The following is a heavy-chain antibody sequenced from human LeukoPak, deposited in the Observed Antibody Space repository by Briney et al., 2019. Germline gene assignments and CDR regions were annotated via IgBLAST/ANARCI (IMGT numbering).Heavy chain of an antibody. CDR2: INSNGSST. J-gene: IGHJ3*02. Sequence: GGSLRLSCAASGFTFTSYWMHWVRQAPGKGLVWVSRINSNGSSTTYADSVKGRFTISRDNAENTLYLQTNSLRAEDTAVYYCARPQHGDLYAFDIWGQGTMVTVSS. D-gene: IGHD4-17*01. V-gene: IGHV3-74*01. CDR3: ARPQHGDLYAFDI. CDR1: GFTFTSYW.